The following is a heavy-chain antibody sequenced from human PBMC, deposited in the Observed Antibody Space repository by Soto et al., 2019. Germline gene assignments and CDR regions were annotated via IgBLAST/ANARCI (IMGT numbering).Heavy chain of an antibody. J-gene: IGHJ4*02. V-gene: IGHV5-10-1*01. CDR2: VDPNDSFA. CDR3: ARHQSGSGNSNFDF. D-gene: IGHD3-10*01. Sequence: GESLKISCQAFEYSFRIYWISWVRQKPGAGLEWMGRVDPNDSFATYSPSFEGHVSISVDKSTNIVYLQWRSLRASDTATYYCARHQSGSGNSNFDFWGQGTPVTVSS. CDR1: EYSFRIYW.